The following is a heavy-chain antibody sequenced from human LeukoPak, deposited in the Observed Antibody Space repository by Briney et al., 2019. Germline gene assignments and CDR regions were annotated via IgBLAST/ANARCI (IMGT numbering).Heavy chain of an antibody. CDR2: INHSGST. J-gene: IGHJ4*02. Sequence: PSETLSLTCAVYRGSFSGYYWSWIPQPPGKGLEGIGEINHSGSTNYNPYLTSRVTISVDTSKNQFPLKLSSGTAADTAVYYCARISYGSGSYPTYYFDYWGQGTLVTVSS. D-gene: IGHD3-10*01. CDR3: ARISYGSGSYPTYYFDY. V-gene: IGHV4-34*01. CDR1: RGSFSGYY.